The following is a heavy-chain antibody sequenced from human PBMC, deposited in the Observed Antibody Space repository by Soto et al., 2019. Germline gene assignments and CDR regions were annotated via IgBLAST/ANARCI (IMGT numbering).Heavy chain of an antibody. CDR2: IYYSGST. Sequence: QVRLQESGPGLVKPSETPSLSCLVSGDSVGNGPYYWSWIRQSPGEGLEWIAYIYYSGSTNVNPSLESRVNISIDMSKNQFFLELRSVTAADAALYFCARVGSSCHSGGCYYYYGLGVWGQGTTVAISS. V-gene: IGHV4-61*01. D-gene: IGHD1-26*01. J-gene: IGHJ6*02. CDR1: GDSVGNGPYY. CDR3: ARVGSSCHSGGCYYYYGLGV.